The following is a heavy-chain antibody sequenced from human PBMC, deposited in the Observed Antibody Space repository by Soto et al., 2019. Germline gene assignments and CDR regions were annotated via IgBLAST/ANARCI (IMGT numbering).Heavy chain of an antibody. CDR1: GGTFSSYA. V-gene: IGHV1-69*13. D-gene: IGHD3-22*01. J-gene: IGHJ4*02. CDR2: IIPILGTA. Sequence: ASVKVSCKASGGTFSSYAISWVRQAPGQGLEWMGGIIPILGTANYAQKFKGRVTITADESTSTAYMELSSLRSEDTAVYYCAREDSYDSSGYPASSWGQGTLVTVSS. CDR3: AREDSYDSSGYPASS.